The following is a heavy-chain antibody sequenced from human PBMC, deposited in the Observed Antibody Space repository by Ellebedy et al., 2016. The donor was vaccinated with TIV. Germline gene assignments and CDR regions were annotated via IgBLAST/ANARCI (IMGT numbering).Heavy chain of an antibody. J-gene: IGHJ5*02. V-gene: IGHV3-7*01. CDR1: GFSFRSYW. Sequence: GESLKISCAASGFSFRSYWMSWVRQAPGKGLEWVANIYQDGSDQYYVDSVKGRFTILRDNANKSLFLQMNNLRVEDTAVYYCARRGSYGDYAVQINSWFDTWGRGTLVTVSS. D-gene: IGHD4-17*01. CDR3: ARRGSYGDYAVQINSWFDT. CDR2: IYQDGSDQ.